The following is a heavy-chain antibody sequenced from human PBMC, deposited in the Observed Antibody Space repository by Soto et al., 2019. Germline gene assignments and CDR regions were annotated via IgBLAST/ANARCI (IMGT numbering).Heavy chain of an antibody. V-gene: IGHV3-23*01. CDR3: AYYSGSYYRGYYFDY. D-gene: IGHD1-26*01. J-gene: IGHJ4*02. CDR2: ISGSGGST. Sequence: GGSLRLSCAASGFTFSSYAMSWVRQAPGKGLEWVSAISGSGGSTYYADSVKGRFTISRDNSKNTLYLQMNSLRAEDTAVYYCAYYSGSYYRGYYFDYWGQGTLVTVSS. CDR1: GFTFSSYA.